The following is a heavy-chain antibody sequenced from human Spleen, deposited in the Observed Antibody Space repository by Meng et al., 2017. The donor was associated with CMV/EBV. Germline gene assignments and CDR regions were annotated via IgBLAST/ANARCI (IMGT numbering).Heavy chain of an antibody. CDR1: GYTFTSYG. V-gene: IGHV1-18*01. J-gene: IGHJ6*02. CDR3: ARMDYDYWGDYHAMDV. CDR2: ISAYNGNT. D-gene: IGHD3-3*01. Sequence: ASVKVSCKASGYTFTSYGISWVRQAPGQGLEWMGWISAYNGNTNYAQKLQGGVTMTTDTSTSTAYMELSSLTSDDTAIYFCARMDYDYWGDYHAMDVWGQGTTVTVS.